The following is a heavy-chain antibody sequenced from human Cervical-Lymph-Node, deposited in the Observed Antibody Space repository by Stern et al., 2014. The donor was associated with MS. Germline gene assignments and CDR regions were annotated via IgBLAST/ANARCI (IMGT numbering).Heavy chain of an antibody. D-gene: IGHD3-22*01. CDR1: GFTFSSYG. V-gene: IGHV3-33*01. J-gene: IGHJ4*02. Sequence: VQLVESGGGVVQPGRSLRLSCAASGFTFSSYGMHWVRQAPGKGLEWVAVIWDDGSNKNYADSVKGRFTISRDNSKNTLYLQMNSLRAEDTAVYYCASGAYYDSSGYYSSFDYWGQGTLVTVSS. CDR2: IWDDGSNK. CDR3: ASGAYYDSSGYYSSFDY.